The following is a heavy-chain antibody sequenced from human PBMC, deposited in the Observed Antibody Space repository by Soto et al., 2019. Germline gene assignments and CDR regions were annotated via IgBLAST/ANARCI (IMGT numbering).Heavy chain of an antibody. CDR2: INSGGSST. Sequence: EVQLVESGGGLVQPGGSLRLSCAASGFTFSSYWMHWVRQAPGKGLVWVSRINSGGSSTSYADSVKGRFTISRDNAKNTLYLQMNSLRAEDTAVYYCARASGVCSGGSCYSGYYYYYMDVWGKGTTVTVSS. CDR1: GFTFSSYW. J-gene: IGHJ6*03. CDR3: ARASGVCSGGSCYSGYYYYYMDV. V-gene: IGHV3-74*01. D-gene: IGHD2-15*01.